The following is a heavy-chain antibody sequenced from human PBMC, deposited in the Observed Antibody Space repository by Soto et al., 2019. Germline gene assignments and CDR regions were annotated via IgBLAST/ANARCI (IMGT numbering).Heavy chain of an antibody. D-gene: IGHD6-19*01. CDR2: ISAYNGNT. CDR1: GYTFTSYG. J-gene: IGHJ5*02. CDR3: ARDGYSSGWDANWFDP. Sequence: ASVKVSCKASGYTFTSYGISWVRQAPGQGLEWMGWISAYNGNTNYAQKLQGRVTMTTDTSTSTAYMELRSLRSDDTAVYYCARDGYSSGWDANWFDPWGQGTLVTVSS. V-gene: IGHV1-18*04.